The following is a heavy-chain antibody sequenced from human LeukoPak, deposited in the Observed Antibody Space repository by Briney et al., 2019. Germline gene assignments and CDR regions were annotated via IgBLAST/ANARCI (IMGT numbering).Heavy chain of an antibody. Sequence: GRSLRLFCAPSGLTFINYCMDWVRQAPGKGLGWVAVIPYAGLIPYHADSMKGRFSLSTDNSKNTMWQQMNRLRAEETTIYYWAKVEEMYSSGSYYFDYWGQGTLVTVSS. CDR2: IPYAGLIP. CDR3: AKVEEMYSSGSYYFDY. CDR1: GLTFINYC. V-gene: IGHV3-30*18. D-gene: IGHD6-19*01. J-gene: IGHJ4*02.